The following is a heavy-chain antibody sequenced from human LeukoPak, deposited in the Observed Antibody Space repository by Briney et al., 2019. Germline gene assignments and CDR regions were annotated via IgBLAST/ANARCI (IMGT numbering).Heavy chain of an antibody. D-gene: IGHD4-11*01. CDR3: ARDRGYSNFDY. CDR1: GFGFSNYW. J-gene: IGHJ4*02. CDR2: MNADGSEK. V-gene: IGHV3-7*01. Sequence: GGSLRLSCAASGFGFSNYWMSWVRQAPGKGLEGVANMNADGSEKNYFDSVKGRFTISRDNAQDSLYLQMDSLRAEDTAVYYCARDRGYSNFDYWGQGTLLTVSS.